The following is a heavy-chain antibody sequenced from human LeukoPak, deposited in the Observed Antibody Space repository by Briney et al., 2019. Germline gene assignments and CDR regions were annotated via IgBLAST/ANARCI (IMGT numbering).Heavy chain of an antibody. J-gene: IGHJ4*02. Sequence: SVKVSCKASGGTFSSYAISWVRQAPGQGLEWMGGIIPIFGTANYAQKFQGRVTITADKSTSTAYMELSSLRSEDTAVYYCARHRYYYDSSGYLNYFDYWGQGTLVTVSS. CDR3: ARHRYYYDSSGYLNYFDY. D-gene: IGHD3-22*01. V-gene: IGHV1-69*06. CDR1: GGTFSSYA. CDR2: IIPIFGTA.